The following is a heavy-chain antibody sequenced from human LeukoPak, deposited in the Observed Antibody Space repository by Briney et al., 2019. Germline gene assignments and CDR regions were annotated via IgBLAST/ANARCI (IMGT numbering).Heavy chain of an antibody. Sequence: PGGSLRLSCAASGFTFSSYEMNWVRQAPGKGLEWVSGISGSDGSTYYADSVKGRFTIARDNAKNSVYLEMNSLRADDTAVYYCARSARLMKGVVEVTALDDWGQGTLVTVSS. CDR2: ISGSDGST. CDR3: ARSARLMKGVVEVTALDD. J-gene: IGHJ4*02. V-gene: IGHV3-48*03. D-gene: IGHD3-3*01. CDR1: GFTFSSYE.